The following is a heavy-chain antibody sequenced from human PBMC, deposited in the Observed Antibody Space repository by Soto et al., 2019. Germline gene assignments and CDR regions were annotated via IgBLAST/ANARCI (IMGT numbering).Heavy chain of an antibody. V-gene: IGHV1-3*01. CDR2: INAGNGNT. CDR1: GYTFTSYA. D-gene: IGHD3-10*01. Sequence: QVQLVQSGAEVKKPGASVKVSCKASGYTFTSYAMHWVRQAPGQRLEWMGWINAGNGNTKYSQKFQGRVTITRDTXXSXAXXELSSLRSEDTAVYYCARGQGLLWFGEHYYYGMDVWGQGTTVTVSS. J-gene: IGHJ6*02. CDR3: ARGQGLLWFGEHYYYGMDV.